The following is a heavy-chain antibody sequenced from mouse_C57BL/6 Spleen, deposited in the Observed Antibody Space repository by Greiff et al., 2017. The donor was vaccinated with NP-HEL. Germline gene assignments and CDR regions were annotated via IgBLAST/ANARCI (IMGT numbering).Heavy chain of an antibody. D-gene: IGHD3-2*02. Sequence: VQLQQSGPELVKPGASVKIPCKASGYTFTDYNMDWVKQSHGKSLEWIGDINPNNGGTIYNQKFKGKATLTVDKSSSTAYMERRSLTSEDTAVYYCARTPPQAAQATRYYFDYWGQGTTLTVST. CDR3: ARTPPQAAQATRYYFDY. CDR1: GYTFTDYN. V-gene: IGHV1-18*01. J-gene: IGHJ2*01. CDR2: INPNNGGT.